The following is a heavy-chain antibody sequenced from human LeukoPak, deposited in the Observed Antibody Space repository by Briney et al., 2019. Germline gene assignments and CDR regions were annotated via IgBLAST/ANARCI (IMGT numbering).Heavy chain of an antibody. Sequence: GGSLRLSCAASGFTFSSYGMHWVRQAPGKGLEWVAVIWYDGSNKYYADSVKGRFTISIDNSKNTLYLQMNSLRAEDTAVYYCARDKDSSASYYFDYWGQGTLVTVSS. CDR1: GFTFSSYG. CDR3: ARDKDSSASYYFDY. J-gene: IGHJ4*02. V-gene: IGHV3-33*01. D-gene: IGHD6-6*01. CDR2: IWYDGSNK.